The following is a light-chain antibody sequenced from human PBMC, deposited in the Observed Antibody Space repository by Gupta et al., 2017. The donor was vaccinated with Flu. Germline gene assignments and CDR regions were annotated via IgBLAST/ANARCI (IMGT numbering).Light chain of an antibody. Sequence: DIQMTQSPSTLSASVGDRVTITCRASQSVSSWLAWYQQKPGKAPKLLIYEASTGESGDPSRFSGSGDWKEFTLTSTSRQHDDVAHYYGQQHNTYWTFGQGTKVEIK. CDR3: QQHNTYWT. CDR1: QSVSSW. V-gene: IGKV1-5*03. CDR2: EAS. J-gene: IGKJ1*01.